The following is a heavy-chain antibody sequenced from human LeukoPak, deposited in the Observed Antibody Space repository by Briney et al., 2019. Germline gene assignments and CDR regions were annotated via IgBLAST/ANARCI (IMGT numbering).Heavy chain of an antibody. D-gene: IGHD6-19*01. CDR3: ARERSGWYERWLDY. Sequence: PGGSLRLSCVACRLTLSPYWMTWVRQAPGKGLEWVAHINQDGGVTNYVDSVKGRFTVSRDNAKNSLYLHMNNLRVEDTAVYYCARERSGWYERWLDYWGQGTLVTVSS. J-gene: IGHJ4*02. CDR2: INQDGGVT. CDR1: RLTLSPYW. V-gene: IGHV3-7*01.